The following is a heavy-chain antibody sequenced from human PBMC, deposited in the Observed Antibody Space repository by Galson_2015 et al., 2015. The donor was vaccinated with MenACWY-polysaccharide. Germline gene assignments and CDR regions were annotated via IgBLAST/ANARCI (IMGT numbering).Heavy chain of an antibody. CDR3: GRHFDWAFDY. V-gene: IGHV3-7*01. J-gene: IGHJ4*02. D-gene: IGHD2-21*01. CDR1: GFSFSGHW. CDR2: INPDGSDK. Sequence: SLRLSCAASGFSFSGHWMTWVRQAPGKGPEWVANINPDGSDKYYVDSVKGRFIISRDNAKNSVYLQMNGLRVEDTAMYYCGRHFDWAFDYRGQGALVTVSS.